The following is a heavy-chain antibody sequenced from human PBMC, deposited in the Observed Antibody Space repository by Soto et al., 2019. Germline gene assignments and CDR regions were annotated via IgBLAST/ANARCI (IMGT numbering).Heavy chain of an antibody. CDR2: IYYSGST. V-gene: IGHV4-59*01. J-gene: IGHJ4*02. CDR3: AGGKRGFIVVVPVAPMVPDY. Sequence: PAESLSLTCTVSGGSISSYYWSWIRQPPGKGLEWIGYIYYSGSTNYNPSLKSRVTISVDTSKNQFSLKLSSVTAADTAVYYFAGGKRGFIVVVPVAPMVPDYWGQGTLVTVSS. CDR1: GGSISSYY. D-gene: IGHD2-2*01.